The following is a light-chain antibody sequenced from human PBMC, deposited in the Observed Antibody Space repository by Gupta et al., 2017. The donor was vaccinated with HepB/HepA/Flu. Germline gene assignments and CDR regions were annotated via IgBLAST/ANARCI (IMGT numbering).Light chain of an antibody. CDR1: QIVNNNY. J-gene: IGKJ4*01. CDR3: QQYRHSPT. CDR2: GAS. V-gene: IGKV3-20*01. Sequence: IELTQSQGTLSLSPGERATLSCRASQIVNNNYLAWYQQKPGQAPRLLIYGASSRATGIPDRFSGSGSGTDFTLTINRLEPEDFAVYFCQQYRHSPTVGGGTRVEI.